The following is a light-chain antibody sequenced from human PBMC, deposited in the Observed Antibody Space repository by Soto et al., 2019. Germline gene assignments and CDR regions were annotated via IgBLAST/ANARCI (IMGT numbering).Light chain of an antibody. CDR2: AAS. CDR1: QGISSY. CDR3: QQHNSYPLT. J-gene: IGKJ3*01. Sequence: DIQLTQSPSFLSASVGDRVTITCRASQGISSYLACYQQKPGKDHKLLIYAASTLQSGVPSWFSGSASRTEFTLTISSLQPEDFATYYCQQHNSYPLTFGPGPKVDIK. V-gene: IGKV1-9*01.